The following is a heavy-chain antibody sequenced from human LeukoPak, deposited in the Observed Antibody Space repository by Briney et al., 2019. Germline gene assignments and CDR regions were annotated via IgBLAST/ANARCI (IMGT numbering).Heavy chain of an antibody. V-gene: IGHV4-39*07. CDR1: GGSISSSSYH. J-gene: IGHJ3*02. CDR3: ARVGDGTFDI. CDR2: MFYSGST. D-gene: IGHD3-16*01. Sequence: SETLSLTCTVSGGSISSSSYHWGWIRQAPGTGLEWIANMFYSGSTYYNPSLKSRVTMSVDTSENRFSLRLTSVTAAGTAVYYCARVGDGTFDIWGQGTMVTVSS.